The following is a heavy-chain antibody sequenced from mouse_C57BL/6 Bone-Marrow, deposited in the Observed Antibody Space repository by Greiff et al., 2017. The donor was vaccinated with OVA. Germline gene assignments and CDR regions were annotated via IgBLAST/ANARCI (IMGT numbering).Heavy chain of an antibody. J-gene: IGHJ3*01. CDR3: TRGGGFFAY. Sequence: EVHLVESGEGLVKPGGSLKLSCAASGFTFSSYAMSWVRQTPEKRLEWVAYISSGGDYIYYADTVKGRFTISRDNARNTLYLQMSSLKSEDTAIYYCTRGGGFFAYWGQGTLVTVSA. D-gene: IGHD1-1*02. CDR1: GFTFSSYA. CDR2: ISSGGDYI. V-gene: IGHV5-9-1*02.